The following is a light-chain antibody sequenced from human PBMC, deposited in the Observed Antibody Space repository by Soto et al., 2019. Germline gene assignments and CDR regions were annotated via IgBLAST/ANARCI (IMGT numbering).Light chain of an antibody. V-gene: IGKV3-20*01. CDR2: DAS. CDR1: QSVDSSY. J-gene: IGKJ5*01. CDR3: QQYGSSPIT. Sequence: EIVLTQSPGTLSLSPGERATLSCRASQSVDSSYLAWYQQKPGQAPRLLIYDASARATGIPDRFSGSGSGTEFTLTISRLEPEDFAVYYCQQYGSSPITFGQGTRLEIK.